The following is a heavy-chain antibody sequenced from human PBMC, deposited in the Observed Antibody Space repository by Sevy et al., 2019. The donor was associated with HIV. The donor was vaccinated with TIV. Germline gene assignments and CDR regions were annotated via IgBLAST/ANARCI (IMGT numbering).Heavy chain of an antibody. J-gene: IGHJ3*02. Sequence: GGSLRLSCAASGFTFSNAWMSWVRQAPGKGLEWVVRIKSKTDGGTTDYAAPVKGRFTISRDDSKNTLYLQMNSLKTEDTAVYYCTRPGDYYDSSGYWGAFDIWGQGTMVTVSS. V-gene: IGHV3-15*01. CDR2: IKSKTDGGTT. CDR3: TRPGDYYDSSGYWGAFDI. CDR1: GFTFSNAW. D-gene: IGHD3-22*01.